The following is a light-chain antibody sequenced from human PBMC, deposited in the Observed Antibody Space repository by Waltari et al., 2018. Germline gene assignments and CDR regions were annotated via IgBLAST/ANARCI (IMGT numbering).Light chain of an antibody. CDR3: QQYSSFST. V-gene: IGKV1-8*01. CDR2: AAS. J-gene: IGKJ1*01. Sequence: AIRITQSPSSLSASTGSRVTITCRASQGISSYLAWYQQKPGKAPKVLIYAASTLQSGVPSRFSGSGSGTDFTLTISCLQSEDFATYYCQQYSSFSTFGLGTKV. CDR1: QGISSY.